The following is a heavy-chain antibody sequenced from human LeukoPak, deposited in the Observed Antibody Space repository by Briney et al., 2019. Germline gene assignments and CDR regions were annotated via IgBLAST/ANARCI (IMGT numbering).Heavy chain of an antibody. CDR3: ARGGRGIAARLSHSYGY. V-gene: IGHV1-18*01. CDR1: GYTFTSYG. J-gene: IGHJ4*02. Sequence: ASVKVSCKASGYTFTSYGISWVRQAPGQGLEWMGWISAYNGNTNYAQKLQGRVTVTTDTSTSTAYMELRSLRSDDTAVYYCARGGRGIAARLSHSYGYWGQGTLVTVSS. CDR2: ISAYNGNT. D-gene: IGHD6-6*01.